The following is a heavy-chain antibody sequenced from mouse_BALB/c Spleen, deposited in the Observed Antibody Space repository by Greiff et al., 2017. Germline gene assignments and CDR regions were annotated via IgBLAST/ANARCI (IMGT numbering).Heavy chain of an antibody. J-gene: IGHJ2*01. V-gene: IGHV14-3*02. CDR3: ASSGTVVAGRFDY. D-gene: IGHD1-1*01. Sequence: VQLQQSGAELVKPGASVKLSCKASGFNINDTYMHWVKQRPEQGLEWIGRIDPANGNTKYDPKFQGKATITAYTSSNTAYLQLSLLTSEDTAVYYCASSGTVVAGRFDYWGQGTTVTVSS. CDR2: IDPANGNT. CDR1: GFNINDTY.